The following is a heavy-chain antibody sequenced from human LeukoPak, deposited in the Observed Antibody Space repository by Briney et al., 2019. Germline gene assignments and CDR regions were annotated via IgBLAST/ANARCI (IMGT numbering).Heavy chain of an antibody. J-gene: IGHJ4*02. CDR2: INSDGSST. V-gene: IGHV3-74*01. CDR3: ARDQIYCSGGYCYFDY. CDR1: GFTFRSYW. Sequence: GGSLRLSCAASGFTFRSYWMHWVRQAPGKGLVWVSRINSDGSSTIYADSVKGGFTISRDSAKNTLYLQMNSLRVEDSAVYYCARDQIYCSGGYCYFDYWGQGTLVTVSS. D-gene: IGHD2-15*01.